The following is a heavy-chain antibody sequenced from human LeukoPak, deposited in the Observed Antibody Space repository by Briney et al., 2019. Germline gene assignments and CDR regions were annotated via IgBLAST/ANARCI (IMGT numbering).Heavy chain of an antibody. CDR3: ARPIVPLVVAATQELYY. CDR2: ISYDGSNK. Sequence: GRSLRLSCAASGFTFSSYAMHWVRQAPGKGLEWVAVISYDGSNKYYADSVKGRFTISRDNSKNTLYLQMNSLRAEDTAVYYCARPIVPLVVAATQELYYWGQGTLVTVSS. V-gene: IGHV3-30*04. J-gene: IGHJ4*02. CDR1: GFTFSSYA. D-gene: IGHD2-15*01.